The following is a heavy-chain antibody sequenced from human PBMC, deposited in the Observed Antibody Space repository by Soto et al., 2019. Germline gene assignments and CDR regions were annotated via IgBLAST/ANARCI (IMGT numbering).Heavy chain of an antibody. CDR2: VSGSGGST. Sequence: EVQLLESGGGLVQPGGSLRLSCEASGFTFSSYAMSWVRQAPGKGLEWVSAVSGSGGSTYYADSVKGRFTISRDKSTNTLYLQMSSLRAEETAVYYCAKAAAPDVWSGYYGSYNFDYWGQGTLVTVSS. D-gene: IGHD3-3*01. CDR3: AKAAAPDVWSGYYGSYNFDY. CDR1: GFTFSSYA. J-gene: IGHJ4*02. V-gene: IGHV3-23*01.